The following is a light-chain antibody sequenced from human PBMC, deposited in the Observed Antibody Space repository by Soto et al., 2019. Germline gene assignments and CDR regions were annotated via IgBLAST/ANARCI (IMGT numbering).Light chain of an antibody. J-gene: IGKJ4*01. V-gene: IGKV3-15*01. CDR1: QSISNN. CDR3: QQHNNWPLT. Sequence: EIVMTQSPATLSVAPGERATLSCRASQSISNNLAWYQQKPGQAPRLLIFGASTRYTGIPARFSGSGSGTEFTLTISSLQSEDFAVYYCQQHNNWPLTFGGGTKVEIK. CDR2: GAS.